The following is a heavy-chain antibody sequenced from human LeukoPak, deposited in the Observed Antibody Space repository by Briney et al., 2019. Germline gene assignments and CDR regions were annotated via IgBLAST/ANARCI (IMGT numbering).Heavy chain of an antibody. Sequence: RGESLKISCKGSGYSFTSYWIGWVRQAPGQGLEWMGWINPNSGGTNYAQKFQGRVTMTRDTSISTAYMELSRLRSDDTAVYYCARDPGRYCSSTSCYPFPYNWFDPWGQGTLVTVSS. CDR1: GYSFTSYW. CDR3: ARDPGRYCSSTSCYPFPYNWFDP. CDR2: INPNSGGT. D-gene: IGHD2-2*01. J-gene: IGHJ5*02. V-gene: IGHV1-2*02.